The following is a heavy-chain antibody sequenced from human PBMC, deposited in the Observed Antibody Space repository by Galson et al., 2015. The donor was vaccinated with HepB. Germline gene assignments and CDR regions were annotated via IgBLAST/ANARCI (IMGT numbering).Heavy chain of an antibody. CDR3: AKLGWELLLSTDY. J-gene: IGHJ4*02. CDR1: GFTFSCYA. V-gene: IGHV3-23*01. D-gene: IGHD1-26*01. CDR2: ISGSGGST. Sequence: SLRLSCAASGFTFSCYAMSWVRQAPGKGLEWVSAISGSGGSTYYADSVRGRFTISRDNSKNTLYLQMNSLRAEDTAVYYCAKLGWELLLSTDYWGQGTLVTVSS.